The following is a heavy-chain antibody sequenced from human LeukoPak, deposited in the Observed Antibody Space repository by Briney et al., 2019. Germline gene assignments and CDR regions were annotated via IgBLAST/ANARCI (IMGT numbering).Heavy chain of an antibody. CDR2: INPNSGGT. CDR1: GYTFTGYY. CDR3: ARDNTPYYDFWSGYYTYWFDP. V-gene: IGHV1-2*06. D-gene: IGHD3-3*01. J-gene: IGHJ5*02. Sequence: ASVKVSCKVSGYTFTGYYMHWVRQAPGQGLEWMGRINPNSGGTNYAQKFQGRVTMTRDTSISTAYMELSRLRSDDTAVYYCARDNTPYYDFWSGYYTYWFDPWGQGTLVTVSS.